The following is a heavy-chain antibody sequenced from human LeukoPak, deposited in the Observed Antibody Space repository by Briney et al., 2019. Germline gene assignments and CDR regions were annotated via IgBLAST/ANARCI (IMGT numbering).Heavy chain of an antibody. CDR1: GGSFSGYY. D-gene: IGHD3-16*01. CDR3: ARPPRRGDAFDI. Sequence: PSETLSLTCAVYGGSFSGYYWSWIRQPPGKGLEWIGEINHSGSTNYNSSLKSRVTISVDTSKNRFSLKLSSVTAADTAVYYCARPPRRGDAFDIWGQGTMVTVSS. CDR2: INHSGST. V-gene: IGHV4-34*01. J-gene: IGHJ3*02.